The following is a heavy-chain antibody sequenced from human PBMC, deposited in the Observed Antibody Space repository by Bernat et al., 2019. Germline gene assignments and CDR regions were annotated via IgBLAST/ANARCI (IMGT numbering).Heavy chain of an antibody. J-gene: IGHJ4*02. D-gene: IGHD3-10*01. V-gene: IGHV3-23*01. Sequence: EVQLLESGGGLVQPGGSLRLSCAASGFTFSSYAMSWVRQAPGKGLEWVSAISGSGGSKYYADSVKGRFTISRDNSKNTLYLQMNSLRAEDTAVYYCAKDHVLLWFGELLFYFDYWGQGTLVTVSS. CDR1: GFTFSSYA. CDR3: AKDHVLLWFGELLFYFDY. CDR2: ISGSGGSK.